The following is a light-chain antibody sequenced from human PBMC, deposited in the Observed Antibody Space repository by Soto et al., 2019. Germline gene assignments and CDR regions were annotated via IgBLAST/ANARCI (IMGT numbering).Light chain of an antibody. CDR2: GAS. CDR3: QQYGAQPYY. J-gene: IGKJ2*01. V-gene: IGKV3-20*01. Sequence: EVVLTQSPGMLSLSPGERATLSCRASQSVSSSYLGWYQQRPGQAPRLLMYGASRRATGIPDRFSGSWSGTDFTLTISRLEPEDFAVYYCQQYGAQPYYFGQGTKLEIK. CDR1: QSVSSSY.